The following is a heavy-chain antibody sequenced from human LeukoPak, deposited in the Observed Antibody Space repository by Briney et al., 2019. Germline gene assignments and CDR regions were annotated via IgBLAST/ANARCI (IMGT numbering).Heavy chain of an antibody. V-gene: IGHV3-23*01. Sequence: GGSLRLSCEASGFTFSSYGMAWVRQAPGKGLEWVSLISRSADQTYYADSGKGRFTISRDNSKNTLYVQMDSLRAEDTAIYYCAKRPARPKPFDCWGQGTLVTVS. D-gene: IGHD1-14*01. CDR2: ISRSADQT. CDR1: GFTFSSYG. CDR3: AKRPARPKPFDC. J-gene: IGHJ4*02.